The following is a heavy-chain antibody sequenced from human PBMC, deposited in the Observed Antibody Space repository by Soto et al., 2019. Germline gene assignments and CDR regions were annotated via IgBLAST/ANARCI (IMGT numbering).Heavy chain of an antibody. D-gene: IGHD3-22*01. Sequence: PGGSLRLSCAASGFTFSSYSMNWVRQAPGKGLEWVSSISSSSSYIYYADSVKGRFTISRDNSKNTLYLQMNSLRSEDTAVYYCARDQGYDDSSGYYYPEYFQHWGQGTLVTVSS. J-gene: IGHJ1*01. CDR1: GFTFSSYS. CDR3: ARDQGYDDSSGYYYPEYFQH. CDR2: ISSSSSYI. V-gene: IGHV3-21*01.